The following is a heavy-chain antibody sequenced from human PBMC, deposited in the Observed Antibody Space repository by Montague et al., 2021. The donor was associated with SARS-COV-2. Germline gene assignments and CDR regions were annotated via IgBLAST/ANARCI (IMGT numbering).Heavy chain of an antibody. D-gene: IGHD3-22*01. Sequence: SETLSLTCAVYGGSFSDHSWTWIRQPPGKGLEWIGELNHSGGTNXNPSLKSRVTISVDTSKNQFSLKLSSLTAADTAVYYCARGLTDVTVILVFVGASLYFDPWGQGALVTVSS. V-gene: IGHV4-34*01. CDR1: GGSFSDHS. CDR3: ARGLTDVTVILVFVGASLYFDP. CDR2: LNHSGGT. J-gene: IGHJ4*02.